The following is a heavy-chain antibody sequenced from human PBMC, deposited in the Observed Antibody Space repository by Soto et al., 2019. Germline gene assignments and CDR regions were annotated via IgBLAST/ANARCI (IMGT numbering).Heavy chain of an antibody. Sequence: SETLSLTCTVSGGSISSYYWSWIRQPPGKGLEWIGYIYYSGSTNYNPSLKSRVTISVDTSKSQFSLKLSSVTAADTAVYYCASYGSGSFTSFDYWGQGTLVTVSS. D-gene: IGHD3-10*01. CDR1: GGSISSYY. J-gene: IGHJ4*02. V-gene: IGHV4-59*08. CDR2: IYYSGST. CDR3: ASYGSGSFTSFDY.